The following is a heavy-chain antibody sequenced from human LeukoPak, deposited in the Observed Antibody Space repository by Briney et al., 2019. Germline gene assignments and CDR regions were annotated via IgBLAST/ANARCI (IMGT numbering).Heavy chain of an antibody. V-gene: IGHV1-18*01. CDR2: ISAYNGNT. J-gene: IGHJ3*02. CDR3: ARERGEYSSVGAFDI. CDR1: GYTFTIYG. Sequence: GASVKVSCKASGYTFTIYGISWVRQAPGLGLEWMGWISAYNGNTNYAQKLQGRVTMTTDASTTTAYMELRSLRSDDTAVYYCARERGEYSSVGAFDIWGQGTMVTVSS. D-gene: IGHD2/OR15-2a*01.